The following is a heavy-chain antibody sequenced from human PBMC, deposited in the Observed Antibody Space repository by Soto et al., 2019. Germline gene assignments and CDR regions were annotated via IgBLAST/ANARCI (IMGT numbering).Heavy chain of an antibody. D-gene: IGHD2-2*01. CDR1: GFTFSSYA. V-gene: IGHV3-23*01. CDR2: ISGSGGST. J-gene: IGHJ6*02. Sequence: PGGSLRLSCAASGFTFSSYAMSWVRQAPGKGLEWVSAISGSGGSTYYADSVKGRFTISRDNSKNTLYLQMNSLRAEDTAVYYCAKGIVVVPAATNYYYYYGMGVWGQGTTVTVSS. CDR3: AKGIVVVPAATNYYYYYGMGV.